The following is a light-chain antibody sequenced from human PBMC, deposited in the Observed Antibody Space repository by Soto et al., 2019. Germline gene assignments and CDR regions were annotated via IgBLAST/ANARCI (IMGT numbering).Light chain of an antibody. Sequence: QSALTQPASVSGSPGQSITISCTGTSSDVGGYDYVSWYQQHPGKAPKLMIYDVNNRPSGVSDRFSGSKSGNTASLTISGLQAEDEADYYCSSYTSGSTPDVFATGTKVTVL. CDR1: SSDVGGYDY. J-gene: IGLJ1*01. V-gene: IGLV2-14*03. CDR2: DVN. CDR3: SSYTSGSTPDV.